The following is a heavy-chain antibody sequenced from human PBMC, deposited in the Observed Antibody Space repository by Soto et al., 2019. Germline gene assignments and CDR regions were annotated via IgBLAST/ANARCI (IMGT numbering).Heavy chain of an antibody. CDR2: IHGGNGNT. Sequence: QVQLVHSGAEVRKPGASVKVSCKTSGFTFTNYAIHWVRQAPGQRLEWMGWIHGGNGNTKYSQRFQDRDTFIRDTSASTAYMELSSLRSEDTAVYYCAREHDWNYDYWGQGTLVTVSS. CDR1: GFTFTNYA. J-gene: IGHJ4*02. D-gene: IGHD1-7*01. V-gene: IGHV1-3*01. CDR3: AREHDWNYDY.